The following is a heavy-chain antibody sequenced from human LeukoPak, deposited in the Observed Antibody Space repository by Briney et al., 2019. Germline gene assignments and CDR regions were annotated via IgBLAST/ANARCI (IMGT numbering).Heavy chain of an antibody. V-gene: IGHV3-9*01. CDR3: AKHFEYSSSTGPFDY. D-gene: IGHD6-6*01. CDR2: ISWNSGSI. Sequence: GGSLRLSCAASGFTFDDYAMHWVRQAPGKGLEWVSGISWNSGSIGYADSVKGRFTISRDNAKNSLYLQMNSLRPEDTALYYCAKHFEYSSSTGPFDYWGQGTLVTVSS. CDR1: GFTFDDYA. J-gene: IGHJ4*02.